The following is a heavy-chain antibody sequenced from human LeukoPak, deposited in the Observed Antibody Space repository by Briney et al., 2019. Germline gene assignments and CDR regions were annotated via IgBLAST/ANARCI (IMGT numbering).Heavy chain of an antibody. CDR1: GGSISSYY. Sequence: SETLSLTCTVSGGSISSYYWSWIRLPPGKGLEWIGYLSKSGNTNYSPSLKSRVTIFGDTSKNQFFLKLSSVTAADTAVYYCARARYVNSFYAFDTWGQGTLVTVSS. J-gene: IGHJ3*02. V-gene: IGHV4-59*01. D-gene: IGHD3-9*01. CDR3: ARARYVNSFYAFDT. CDR2: LSKSGNT.